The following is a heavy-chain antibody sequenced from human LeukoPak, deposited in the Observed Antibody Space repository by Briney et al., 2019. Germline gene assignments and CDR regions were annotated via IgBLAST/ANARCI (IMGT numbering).Heavy chain of an antibody. D-gene: IGHD6-19*01. CDR1: GYTFTSYA. Sequence: ASVMVSCKASGYTFTSYAMHWVRQAPGQRLEWMGWINAGNGNTKYSQKFQGRVTITRDTSASTAYMELSSLRSEDTAVYYCARDRKWLVYYFDYWGQGTLVTVSS. CDR3: ARDRKWLVYYFDY. V-gene: IGHV1-3*01. J-gene: IGHJ4*02. CDR2: INAGNGNT.